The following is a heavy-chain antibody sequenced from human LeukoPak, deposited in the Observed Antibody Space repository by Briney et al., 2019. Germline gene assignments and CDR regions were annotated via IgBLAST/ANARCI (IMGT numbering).Heavy chain of an antibody. J-gene: IGHJ4*02. CDR2: ISSSGGST. CDR1: GFTFSSHA. CDR3: AGGDRNGWYFDY. Sequence: PGGSLRLSCAASGFTFSSHAMSWVRQAPGKGLEWVSGISSSGGSTYYADSVKGRFTISRDNAKNSLYLQMNSLRAEDTALYYCAGGDRNGWYFDYWGQGTLVTVSS. V-gene: IGHV3-23*01. D-gene: IGHD6-19*01.